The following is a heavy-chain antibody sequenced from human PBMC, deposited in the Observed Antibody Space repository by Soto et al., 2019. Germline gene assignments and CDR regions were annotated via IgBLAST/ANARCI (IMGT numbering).Heavy chain of an antibody. CDR2: IIPILGIA. Sequence: QVQLVQSGAEVKKPGSSVKVSCKASGGTFSSYTSSWVRQAPGQRLEWMGRIIPILGIANYAQKFQGRVTITADKSTSTAYMELSSLRSEDTAVYYCARERQWLVPKYYYYYFGMDVWGQGTTVTVSS. CDR1: GGTFSSYT. V-gene: IGHV1-69*08. D-gene: IGHD6-19*01. J-gene: IGHJ6*02. CDR3: ARERQWLVPKYYYYYFGMDV.